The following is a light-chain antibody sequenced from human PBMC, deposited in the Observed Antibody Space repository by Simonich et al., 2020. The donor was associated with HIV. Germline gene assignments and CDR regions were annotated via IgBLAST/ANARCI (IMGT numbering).Light chain of an antibody. CDR3: QQYKDLILT. Sequence: DIVMTQSPDSLAVSLGERATINCKSTQSVLYSSNNKNYLAWYQQKPGQPPQLLIYWASTRESGVPTRVRGSGSGPDFTLTISSLQAEDVAVYYCQQYKDLILTFGGGTKLDIK. J-gene: IGKJ4*01. V-gene: IGKV4-1*01. CDR1: QSVLYSSNNKNY. CDR2: WAS.